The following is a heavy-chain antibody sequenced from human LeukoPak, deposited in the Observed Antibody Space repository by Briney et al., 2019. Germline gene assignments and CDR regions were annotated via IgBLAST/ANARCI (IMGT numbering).Heavy chain of an antibody. J-gene: IGHJ4*02. Sequence: GGSLRLSCAASGFSFSSYAMHWVRQAPGKGLEWVALILYDGSNKHYAESVKGRFTISRDNSKNTLYLQIDSLRVEDAAVYYCARDAGWFGEKRYFDYWGQGTLVTVSS. CDR1: GFSFSSYA. D-gene: IGHD3-10*01. V-gene: IGHV3-30*04. CDR2: ILYDGSNK. CDR3: ARDAGWFGEKRYFDY.